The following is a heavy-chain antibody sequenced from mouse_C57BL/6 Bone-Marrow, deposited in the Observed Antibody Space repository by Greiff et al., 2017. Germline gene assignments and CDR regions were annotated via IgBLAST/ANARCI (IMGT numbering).Heavy chain of an antibody. CDR1: GYTFTDYY. V-gene: IGHV1-26*01. Sequence: EVQLQQSGPELVKPGASVKISCKASGYTFTDYYMNWVKQSHGKSLEWIGDINPNNGGTSYNQKFKGKATLTVDKSSSTAYMELRSLTSEDSAVYYCARGFAYWGQGTLVTGSA. CDR2: INPNNGGT. CDR3: ARGFAY. J-gene: IGHJ3*01.